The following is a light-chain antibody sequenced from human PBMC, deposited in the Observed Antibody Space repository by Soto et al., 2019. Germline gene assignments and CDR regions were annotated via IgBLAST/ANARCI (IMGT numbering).Light chain of an antibody. J-gene: IGKJ2*01. Sequence: EIVLTQSPGTLSLSPGERATLSCRASQSVSSSYLAWYQQKPGQAPRLLIYGASSRATGIPDRFSGSGSGTAFTLTISRLEPEDFEVYYWQQYGSSPNTFGQGTKLEIK. V-gene: IGKV3-20*01. CDR1: QSVSSSY. CDR2: GAS. CDR3: QQYGSSPNT.